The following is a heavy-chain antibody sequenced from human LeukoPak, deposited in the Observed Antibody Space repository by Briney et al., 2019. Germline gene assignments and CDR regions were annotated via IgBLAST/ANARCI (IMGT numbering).Heavy chain of an antibody. CDR3: ARSGELQSYYFDY. V-gene: IGHV3-11*06. CDR1: GGSISSGGYY. CDR2: ISSSSSYI. J-gene: IGHJ4*02. D-gene: IGHD3-10*01. Sequence: LSLTCTVSGGSISSGGYYWSWIRQAPGKGLEWVSSISSSSSYIYYADSVKGRFTISRDNAKNSLYLQMNSLRAEDTAVYYCARSGELQSYYFDYWGQGTLVTVSS.